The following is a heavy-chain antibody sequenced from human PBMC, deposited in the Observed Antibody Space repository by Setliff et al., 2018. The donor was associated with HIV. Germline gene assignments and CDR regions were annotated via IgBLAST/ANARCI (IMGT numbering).Heavy chain of an antibody. CDR1: GYTFTSYA. J-gene: IGHJ4*01. Sequence: ASVKVSCKASGYTFTSYAMNWVRQAPGQGLEWMGWINTNTGNPNYAQKFRGRVLMTRDTSITTAFLHVAKLTSDDTAIYYCATGIPSDLDYWGQGTLVTVSS. D-gene: IGHD2-21*01. V-gene: IGHV1-2*02. CDR3: ATGIPSDLDY. CDR2: INTNTGNP.